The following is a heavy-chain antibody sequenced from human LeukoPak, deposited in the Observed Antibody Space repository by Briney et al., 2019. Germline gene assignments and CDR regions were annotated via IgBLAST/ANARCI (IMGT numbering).Heavy chain of an antibody. CDR2: VYLSGST. CDR1: GGSIGSSSYY. V-gene: IGHV4-39*07. CDR3: ARASGGYEPFEY. Sequence: PSETLSLTCTVSGGSIGSSSYYWGWIRQPPGKGLEWIGSVYLSGSTYYNPSLKSRVTVSVDTSKNQFSLKLRFVTAADTAVYYCARASGGYEPFEYWGQGTLVTVSS. D-gene: IGHD5-12*01. J-gene: IGHJ4*02.